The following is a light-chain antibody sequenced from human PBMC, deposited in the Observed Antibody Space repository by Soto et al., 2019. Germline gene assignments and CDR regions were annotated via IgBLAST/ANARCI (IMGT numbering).Light chain of an antibody. J-gene: IGKJ1*01. CDR2: DAS. CDR3: QQYNSYSPST. V-gene: IGKV1-5*01. Sequence: DIPLTQSPYTLSVSLLQRVTISFGVSQSISSWLAWYQQKPGKAPKLLIYDASSLESGVPSRFSGSGSGTEFTLTISSLQPDDFATYYCQQYNSYSPSTFGQGTKV. CDR1: QSISSW.